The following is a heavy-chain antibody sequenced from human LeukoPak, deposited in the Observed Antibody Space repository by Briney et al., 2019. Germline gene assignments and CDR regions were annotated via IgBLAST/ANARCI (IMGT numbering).Heavy chain of an antibody. CDR2: INAGNGNT. D-gene: IGHD6-6*01. CDR3: ARGSIAARGYFDY. J-gene: IGHJ4*02. CDR1: GGTFSSYA. Sequence: ASVKVSCKASGGTFSSYAISWVRQAPGQRLEWMGWINAGNGNTKYSQKFQGRVTITRDTSASTAYMELSSLRSEDTAVYYCARGSIAARGYFDYWGQGTLVTVSS. V-gene: IGHV1-3*01.